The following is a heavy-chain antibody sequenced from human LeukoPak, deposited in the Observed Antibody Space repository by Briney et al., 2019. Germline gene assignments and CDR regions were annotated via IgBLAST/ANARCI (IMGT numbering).Heavy chain of an antibody. CDR3: ARRNYDHIWGNYGSLYYFDY. V-gene: IGHV1-18*01. D-gene: IGHD3-16*01. J-gene: IGHJ4*02. CDR2: ISAYNGNT. CDR1: GYTFTSYA. Sequence: ASVKVSCRTSGYTFTSYAISWVRQAPGQGLEWMGWISAYNGNTDYAQKFRGRVTMTTDTSTSTAYMELRSLRSDDTAVYYCARRNYDHIWGNYGSLYYFDYWGQGTLVTVSS.